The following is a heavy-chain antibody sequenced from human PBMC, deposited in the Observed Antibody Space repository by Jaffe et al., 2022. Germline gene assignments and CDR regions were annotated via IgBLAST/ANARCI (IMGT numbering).Heavy chain of an antibody. V-gene: IGHV1-2*02. J-gene: IGHJ4*02. CDR1: GYTFTGYY. CDR3: ARDAPYDILTGYSPGAYYFDY. CDR2: INPNSGGT. D-gene: IGHD3-9*01. Sequence: QVQLVQSGAEVKKPGASVKVSCKASGYTFTGYYMHWVRQAPGQGLEWMGWINPNSGGTNYAQKFQGRVTMTRDTSISTAYMELSRLRSDDTAVYYCARDAPYDILTGYSPGAYYFDYWGQGTLVTVSS.